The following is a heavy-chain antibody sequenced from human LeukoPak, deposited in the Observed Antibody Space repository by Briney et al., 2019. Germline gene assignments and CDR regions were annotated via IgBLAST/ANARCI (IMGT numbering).Heavy chain of an antibody. CDR1: GYTFSRYW. J-gene: IGHJ4*02. V-gene: IGHV3-74*01. CDR2: TNPEGTRT. D-gene: IGHD1-1*01. CDR3: SRDSTGNDDY. Sequence: GGSLRLSCAASGYTFSRYWMHWFRQAPGKGLVWVSRTNPEGTRTAYADSVKGRFTISRDNAKNTLYLQMNSLRADDTAVYYCSRDSTGNDDYWGQGTLVTVSS.